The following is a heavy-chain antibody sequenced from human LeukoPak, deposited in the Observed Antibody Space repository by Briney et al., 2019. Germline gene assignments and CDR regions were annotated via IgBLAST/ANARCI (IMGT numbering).Heavy chain of an antibody. Sequence: GGSLRLSCAASGFTFSRYWMNWVRQAPGKGLEWVANIKEDGREKYYVDSVKGRFTISRDNAKNSLYLQMNSLRAEDTAVYYCARDRDCSGGSCYSGYFDYWGQGTLVTVSS. CDR3: ARDRDCSGGSCYSGYFDY. J-gene: IGHJ4*02. CDR1: GFTFSRYW. V-gene: IGHV3-7*01. CDR2: IKEDGREK. D-gene: IGHD2-15*01.